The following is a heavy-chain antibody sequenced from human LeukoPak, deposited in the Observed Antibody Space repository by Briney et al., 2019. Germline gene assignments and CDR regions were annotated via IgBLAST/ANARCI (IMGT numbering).Heavy chain of an antibody. CDR2: IYYSGST. D-gene: IGHD5-24*01. CDR3: ARVSGTGEIWFDP. CDR1: GGSISSGGYS. J-gene: IGHJ5*02. V-gene: IGHV4-30-4*07. Sequence: PSQTLSLTCTVSGGSISSGGYSWSWIRRPPGKGLEWIGYIYYSGSTYYNPSLKSRVTISVDTSKNQFSLKLSSVTAADTAVYYCARVSGTGEIWFDPWGQGTLVTVSS.